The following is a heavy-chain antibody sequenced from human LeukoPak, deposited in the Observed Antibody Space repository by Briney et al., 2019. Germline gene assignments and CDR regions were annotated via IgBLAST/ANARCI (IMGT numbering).Heavy chain of an antibody. CDR3: ARGQGHGFDI. J-gene: IGHJ3*02. CDR1: GFTFSSYG. CDR2: ISDTGSST. V-gene: IGHV3-23*01. Sequence: GGSLRLSCAASGFTFSSYGMSWVRQAPGKGLEWLSSISDTGSSTYYADSVKGRFTISRDNAKNTLYLQTNSLRADDTAVYYCARGQGHGFDIWGQGTMVTVSS.